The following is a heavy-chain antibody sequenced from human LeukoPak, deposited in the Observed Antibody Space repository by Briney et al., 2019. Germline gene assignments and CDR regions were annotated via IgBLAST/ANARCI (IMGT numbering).Heavy chain of an antibody. V-gene: IGHV1-46*04. J-gene: IGHJ5*02. CDR3: ARDHSNTRTWWFDP. CDR2: INPTGDRT. CDR1: GYMFTNDW. D-gene: IGHD2/OR15-2a*01. Sequence: GASVKVSCKASGYMFTNDWIHWVRQAPGQGLEWMGVINPTGDRTLYAQKLQDRVTLTTDMSATSIYMELSSLRAEDTAVYYCARDHSNTRTWWFDPWGQGTLVIVSS.